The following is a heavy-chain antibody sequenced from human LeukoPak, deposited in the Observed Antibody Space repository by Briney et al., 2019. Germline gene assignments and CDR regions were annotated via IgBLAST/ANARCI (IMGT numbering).Heavy chain of an antibody. V-gene: IGHV3-23*01. CDR1: GFTVSSNY. CDR3: AKGKRITMIVVVIMADY. Sequence: GSMRLSCAVSGFTVSSNYMSWVRQAPGKGLEWVSAISGSGGSTYYADSVKGRLTISRDNSKNTMYLHMNSLRAEDTAVYYCAKGKRITMIVVVIMADYWGKGTMVTVSS. CDR2: ISGSGGST. J-gene: IGHJ4*02. D-gene: IGHD3-22*01.